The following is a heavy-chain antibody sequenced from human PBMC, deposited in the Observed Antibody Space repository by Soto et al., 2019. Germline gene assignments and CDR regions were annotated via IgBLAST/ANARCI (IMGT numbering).Heavy chain of an antibody. CDR1: GGSISSYY. Sequence: PSETLSLICTVSGGSISSYYWSCIRQPPGKGLEWIGYLYYGRSANYNPSLKSRVTLSVDTSTNQCSLTLSSMTAADTAVYYCALRSMAVVPEYWGQGTLVTVSS. D-gene: IGHD3-22*01. CDR3: ALRSMAVVPEY. CDR2: LYYGRSA. V-gene: IGHV4-59*01. J-gene: IGHJ4*02.